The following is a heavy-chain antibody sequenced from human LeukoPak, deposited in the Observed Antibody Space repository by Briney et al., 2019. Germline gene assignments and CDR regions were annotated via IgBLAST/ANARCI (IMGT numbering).Heavy chain of an antibody. V-gene: IGHV1-69*13. D-gene: IGHD3-10*01. Sequence: GASVKVSCKASGGTFSSYAISWVRQAPGQGLEWMGGIIPIFGTANYAQKFQGRVTITADESTSTAYMELSSPRSEDTAVYYCAREGSYYYGSGISFDYWGQGTLVTVSS. CDR1: GGTFSSYA. CDR3: AREGSYYYGSGISFDY. J-gene: IGHJ4*02. CDR2: IIPIFGTA.